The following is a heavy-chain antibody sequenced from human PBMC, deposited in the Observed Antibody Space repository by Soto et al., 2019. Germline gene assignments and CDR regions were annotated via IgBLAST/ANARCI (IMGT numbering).Heavy chain of an antibody. V-gene: IGHV1-46*03. J-gene: IGHJ5*02. CDR1: GYTFTSYY. D-gene: IGHD2-2*01. CDR3: APGRDTSCYDGCAWFDP. Sequence: QVQLVQSGAEVKKPGASVKVSCKASGYTFTSYYMHWVRQAPGQGLEWMGIINPSGGSTSYAQKFQGRVTMTRDTSTSTVYMELSSLRSEDTAVYYCAPGRDTSCYDGCAWFDPWGQGTLVTVSS. CDR2: INPSGGST.